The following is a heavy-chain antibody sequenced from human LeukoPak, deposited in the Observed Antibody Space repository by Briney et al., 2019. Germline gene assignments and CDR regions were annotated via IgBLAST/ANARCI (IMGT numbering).Heavy chain of an antibody. D-gene: IGHD3-10*01. CDR2: LYYSGST. CDR3: ARLPTRGRYYYYYMDV. V-gene: IGHV4-39*01. CDR1: GGSISSSSYY. Sequence: SETLSLTCAVSGGSISSSSYYWGWIRQPPGKGLEWIGSLYYSGSTYYNPSLKSRVTISADTSKNQFSLKLSSVTAADTAVYYCARLPTRGRYYYYYMDVWGKGTTVTISS. J-gene: IGHJ6*03.